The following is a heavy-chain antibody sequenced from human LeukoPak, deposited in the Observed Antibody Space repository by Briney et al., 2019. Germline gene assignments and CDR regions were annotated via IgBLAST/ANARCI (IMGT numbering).Heavy chain of an antibody. D-gene: IGHD5-18*01. CDR3: ARGLRIQLWLRYYYYMDV. CDR2: IYHSGST. Sequence: SETLSLTCTVSGYSISSGYYWGWIRQPPGKGLEWIGSIYHSGSTYYNPSLKSRVTISVDTSKNQFSLNLNSVTAADTAVYYCARGLRIQLWLRYYYYMDVWGKGTTVTVSS. J-gene: IGHJ6*03. CDR1: GYSISSGYY. V-gene: IGHV4-38-2*02.